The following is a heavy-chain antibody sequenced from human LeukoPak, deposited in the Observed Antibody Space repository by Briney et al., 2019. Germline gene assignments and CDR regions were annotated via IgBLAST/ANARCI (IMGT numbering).Heavy chain of an antibody. J-gene: IGHJ3*02. D-gene: IGHD3-3*02. CDR3: AKGIQISRVLPFSHAFDI. CDR1: GFTFSSYA. Sequence: PGGSLRLSCAASGFTFSSYAMNWVRQAPGKGLEWVSAISGGGGSTYYTDSVKGRFTISRDNSKNTLYLQMNSLRAEDTAVYYCAKGIQISRVLPFSHAFDIWGQGTMVTVSS. CDR2: ISGGGGST. V-gene: IGHV3-23*01.